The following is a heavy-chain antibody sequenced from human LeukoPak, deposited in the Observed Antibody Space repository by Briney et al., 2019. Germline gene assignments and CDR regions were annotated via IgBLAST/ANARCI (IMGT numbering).Heavy chain of an antibody. Sequence: GGSLRLSCAASGFTFSSYAMSWVRQAPGKGLEWVANIKQDGSEKYYVDSVKGRFTISRDNAKNSLYLQMNSLRAEDTAVYYCAREAGYCSSTSCYPYFDYWGQGTLVTVSS. D-gene: IGHD2-2*01. CDR2: IKQDGSEK. CDR3: AREAGYCSSTSCYPYFDY. CDR1: GFTFSSYA. V-gene: IGHV3-7*01. J-gene: IGHJ4*02.